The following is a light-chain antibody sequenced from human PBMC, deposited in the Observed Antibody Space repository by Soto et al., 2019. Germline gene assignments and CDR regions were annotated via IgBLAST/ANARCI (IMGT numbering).Light chain of an antibody. V-gene: IGKV1-5*01. J-gene: IGKJ1*01. CDR1: QSVSDY. CDR2: DAS. CDR3: LQHNCYPWT. Sequence: DIQMTQSPSTLSASVGDRVTISCRASQSVSDYLAWYQQKPGEAPKLLIYDASTLESGVPSRFSGSGSGTEVTITISSLQPEDFAPHHCLQHNCYPWTFG.